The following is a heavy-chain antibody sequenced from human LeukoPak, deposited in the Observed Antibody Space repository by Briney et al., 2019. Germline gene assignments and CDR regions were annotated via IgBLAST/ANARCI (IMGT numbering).Heavy chain of an antibody. D-gene: IGHD3-3*01. CDR3: ATGAPGRFQTYYYYYMDV. V-gene: IGHV1-24*01. CDR2: FDPEDGET. Sequence: ASVKVSCKVSGYTLTELSMHWVRQAPGRGLEWMGGFDPEDGETIYAQKFQGRVTMTEDTSTDTACMELSSLRSEDTAVYYCATGAPGRFQTYYYYYMDVWGKGTTVTVSS. CDR1: GYTLTELS. J-gene: IGHJ6*03.